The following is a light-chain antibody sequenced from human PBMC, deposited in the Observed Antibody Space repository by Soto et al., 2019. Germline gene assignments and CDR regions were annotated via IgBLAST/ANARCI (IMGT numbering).Light chain of an antibody. Sequence: QSVLTQPASVSGSPGQSITISCTGTSSDVGGYNYVSWYQQHPGKAPKLMIYDVSDRPSGVSNRFSGSKSGNTASLPISALQAEDEADYYCSSYTSSSTRVFGTGTKLTVL. CDR3: SSYTSSSTRV. J-gene: IGLJ1*01. CDR2: DVS. V-gene: IGLV2-14*01. CDR1: SSDVGGYNY.